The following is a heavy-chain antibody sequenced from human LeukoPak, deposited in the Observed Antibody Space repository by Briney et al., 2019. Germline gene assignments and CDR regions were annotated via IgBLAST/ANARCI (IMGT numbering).Heavy chain of an antibody. D-gene: IGHD1-26*01. V-gene: IGHV3-48*01. Sequence: QPGGSLRLSCVASGFTFRSYSMNWVRQAPGKGLEWVSYISSSGSTIYYADAVKGRFTISRDNAKNSLYLQMSSLRAEDTAVYYCAKGRVGATVCFSFDYWGQGTLVTVSS. J-gene: IGHJ4*02. CDR2: ISSSGSTI. CDR3: AKGRVGATVCFSFDY. CDR1: GFTFRSYS.